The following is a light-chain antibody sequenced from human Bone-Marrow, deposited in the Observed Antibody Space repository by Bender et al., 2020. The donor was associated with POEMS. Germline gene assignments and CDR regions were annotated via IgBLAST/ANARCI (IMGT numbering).Light chain of an antibody. J-gene: IGLJ3*02. CDR1: SSNIGAHA. Sequence: QSVLTQPPSASGTPGQRVTISCSGGSSNIGAHAVNWYQPLPGPAPPLLIYSSHRRPSEVPDRFSGSRSGTSASLAISGLQSEDEADYYCAVWDDSLNGWVFGGGTKLTVL. CDR2: SSH. CDR3: AVWDDSLNGWV. V-gene: IGLV1-44*01.